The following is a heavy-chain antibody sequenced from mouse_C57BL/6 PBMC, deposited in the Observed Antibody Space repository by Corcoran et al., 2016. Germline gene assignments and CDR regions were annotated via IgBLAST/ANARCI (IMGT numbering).Heavy chain of an antibody. Sequence: QIQLVQSGPELKKPGETVKISCKAAGYTFTTYEMSWVKQATGKGLKWMSWINTYSGVPTYADDFKERFAFSLETSASTASLQINNHKNEDTATYSCARETALGRVYAIDYWGQGTSVTVSS. CDR1: GYTFTTYE. CDR2: INTYSGVP. V-gene: IGHV9-3*01. D-gene: IGHD4-1*01. CDR3: ARETALGRVYAIDY. J-gene: IGHJ4*01.